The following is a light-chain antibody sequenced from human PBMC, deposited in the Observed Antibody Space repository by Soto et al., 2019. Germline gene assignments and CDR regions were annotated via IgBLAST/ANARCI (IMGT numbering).Light chain of an antibody. CDR2: AAS. CDR3: QQSYSPPPVT. J-gene: IGKJ5*01. CDR1: QSISSY. V-gene: IGKV1-39*01. Sequence: DIHMTHSPSSLSASVGDRVTITFRASQSISSYINWYQQKPGKAPKLLSYAASSLQSGVPSRFSGSGSGTDFTLTISSLQPEDFATYYCQQSYSPPPVTFGQGTRLEIK.